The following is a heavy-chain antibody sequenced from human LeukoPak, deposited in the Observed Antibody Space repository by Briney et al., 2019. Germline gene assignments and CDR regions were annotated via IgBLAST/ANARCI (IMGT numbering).Heavy chain of an antibody. J-gene: IGHJ4*02. V-gene: IGHV1-18*01. Sequence: ASVKVSCKASGYTFSNYGVSWVRQAPGQGLEWVGWIRGDNGNTNYAQKFQGRVTMTTETSTSTAYMELGSLGSDETAVYYCARVDLLTGYSFFDYWGQGTLVTVSS. CDR3: ARVDLLTGYSFFDY. CDR1: GYTFSNYG. D-gene: IGHD3-9*01. CDR2: IRGDNGNT.